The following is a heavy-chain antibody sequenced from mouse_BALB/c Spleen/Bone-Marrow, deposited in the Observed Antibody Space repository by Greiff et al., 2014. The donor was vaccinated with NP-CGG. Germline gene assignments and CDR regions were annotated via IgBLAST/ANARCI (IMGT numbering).Heavy chain of an antibody. V-gene: IGHV2-9*02. CDR2: IWGGGST. Sequence: VQRVESGPGLVAPSQSLSITCTVSGFSLTSYGVHWVRQPPGKGLEWLGVIWGGGSTNYNSALMSRLSISKDNSKSQGFLKMNNLQTDHTAMYYCAIPEAIGYGPHYNAMDYWGQGTSVTVSS. CDR1: GFSLTSYG. D-gene: IGHD1-1*01. CDR3: AIPEAIGYGPHYNAMDY. J-gene: IGHJ4*01.